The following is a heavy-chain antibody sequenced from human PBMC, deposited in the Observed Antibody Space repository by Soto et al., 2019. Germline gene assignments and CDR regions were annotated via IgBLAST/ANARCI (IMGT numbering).Heavy chain of an antibody. CDR1: GYTFTSHD. Sequence: QVQLVQSGAEVKKPGASVKVSCKASGYTFTSHDINWVRQATGKGLEWMGWMNPNSGNTGYAQKFQGRVTMTRNTSRRTAYMELSSLRSEDTAVYYCARWDYGVYARFDFWGQGTLVTVSS. CDR2: MNPNSGNT. CDR3: ARWDYGVYARFDF. V-gene: IGHV1-8*01. D-gene: IGHD4-17*01. J-gene: IGHJ4*02.